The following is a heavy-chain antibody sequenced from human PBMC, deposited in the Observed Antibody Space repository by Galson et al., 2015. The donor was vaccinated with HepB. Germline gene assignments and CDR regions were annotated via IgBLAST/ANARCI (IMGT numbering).Heavy chain of an antibody. CDR2: ISSSGSTI. J-gene: IGHJ4*02. CDR1: GFTFSSYE. D-gene: IGHD4-17*01. CDR3: ARGHVDSRSAGGADY. Sequence: SLRLSCAASGFTFSSYEMNWVRQAPGKGLEWVSYISSSGSTIYYADSVKGRFTISRDNAKNSLYLQMNSLRAEDTAVYYCARGHVDSRSAGGADYWGQGTLVTVSS. V-gene: IGHV3-48*03.